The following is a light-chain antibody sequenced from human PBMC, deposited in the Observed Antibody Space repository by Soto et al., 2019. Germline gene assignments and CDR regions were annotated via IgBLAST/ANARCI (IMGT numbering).Light chain of an antibody. CDR3: CSYAGSYTYV. CDR2: DVS. CDR1: SSDVGGYNY. V-gene: IGLV2-11*01. Sequence: QSVLTQPRSVSGSPGQSVTISCTGTSSDVGGYNYVSWYQQHPGKAPKLMIYDVSKRPSGVPDRFSGSKSGNTASLTISGRQAEDEADYYCCSYAGSYTYVFATGTKLTVL. J-gene: IGLJ1*01.